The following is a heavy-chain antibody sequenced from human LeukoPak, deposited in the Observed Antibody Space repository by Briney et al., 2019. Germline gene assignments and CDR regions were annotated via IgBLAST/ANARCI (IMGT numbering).Heavy chain of an antibody. CDR1: GFTFSSYA. J-gene: IGHJ4*02. D-gene: IGHD4-23*01. CDR2: ISYDEINK. V-gene: IGHV3-30*11. CDR3: ARERRQDDYGGNYFVY. Sequence: GGSLRLSCAPSGFTFSSYAMHWVRQAPGKGLEWVAVISYDEINKFYADTEKGRLANSRDNSKNTLYLQMNSLRAEDTAVYYCARERRQDDYGGNYFVYWGQGTLVTVSS.